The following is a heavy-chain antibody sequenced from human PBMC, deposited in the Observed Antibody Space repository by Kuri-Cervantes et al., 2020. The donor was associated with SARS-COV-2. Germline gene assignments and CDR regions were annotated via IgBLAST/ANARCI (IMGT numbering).Heavy chain of an antibody. Sequence: LRLSCAVSGASISNGSYYWSWIRQPAGKGLEWIGRFYTTERINYNPSLKSRVTISVDTSKNQFSLRLTSVTAADTAVYYCARDVVHTYGWRAFDYWGQGSLVTVSS. V-gene: IGHV4-61*02. CDR2: FYTTERI. D-gene: IGHD5-18*01. CDR3: ARDVVHTYGWRAFDY. CDR1: GASISNGSYY. J-gene: IGHJ4*02.